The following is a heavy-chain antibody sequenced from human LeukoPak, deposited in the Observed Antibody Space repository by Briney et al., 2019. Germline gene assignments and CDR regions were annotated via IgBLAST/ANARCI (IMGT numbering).Heavy chain of an antibody. CDR2: IYSGGST. Sequence: GGSLRLSCAPSGFIVSNNYMTWVRQAPWKGLEWVSVIYSGGSTYYADSVKGRFTISRDNSKNTLYLQMNSLRAEDTAVYYCATRVSTSRSFDYWGQGTLVTVSS. J-gene: IGHJ4*02. CDR3: ATRVSTSRSFDY. CDR1: GFIVSNNY. V-gene: IGHV3-53*01.